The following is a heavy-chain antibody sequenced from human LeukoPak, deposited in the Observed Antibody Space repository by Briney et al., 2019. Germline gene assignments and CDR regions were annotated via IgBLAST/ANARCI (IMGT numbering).Heavy chain of an antibody. J-gene: IGHJ4*02. Sequence: SETLSLTCAVSGGSISSGGYSWSWIRQPPGKGLEWNGYIYHSGSTYYNPSLKSRVTISVDRSKNQFSLKLSSVTAADTAVYYCARGARDGYNPFDYWGQGTLVTVSS. V-gene: IGHV4-30-2*01. CDR2: IYHSGST. CDR3: ARGARDGYNPFDY. CDR1: GGSISSGGYS. D-gene: IGHD5-24*01.